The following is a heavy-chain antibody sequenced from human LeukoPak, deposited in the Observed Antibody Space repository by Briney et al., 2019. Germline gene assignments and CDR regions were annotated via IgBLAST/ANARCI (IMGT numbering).Heavy chain of an antibody. D-gene: IGHD2-2*01. V-gene: IGHV3-30*02. CDR3: AALQSYCSRTSCYGGDASHM. CDR2: MRFDGSNK. Sequence: GGSLRLLCVTSGFTFSNYGLHWVSQAPGQGLEWVAFMRFDGSNKYYADSVKGRFTISRDNAKNTVYLQMNSLRAEDTAVYYCAALQSYCSRTSCYGGDASHMWGQGTMVTVSS. CDR1: GFTFSNYG. J-gene: IGHJ3*02.